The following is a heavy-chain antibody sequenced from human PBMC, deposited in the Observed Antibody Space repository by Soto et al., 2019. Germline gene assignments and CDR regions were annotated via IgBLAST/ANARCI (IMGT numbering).Heavy chain of an antibody. J-gene: IGHJ4*02. Sequence: EVQLVESGGGLVQPGGSLRLSCVASGLTLSRYWMSWVRQAPGKGLEWVANIKEDGGKTYYVDSVKGRFTISRDNAKNSVCLQMNSLRVEDTAVYYCSRDYYGPGPDWGQGTLVIVSS. CDR1: GLTLSRYW. V-gene: IGHV3-7*04. D-gene: IGHD3-22*01. CDR2: IKEDGGKT. CDR3: SRDYYGPGPD.